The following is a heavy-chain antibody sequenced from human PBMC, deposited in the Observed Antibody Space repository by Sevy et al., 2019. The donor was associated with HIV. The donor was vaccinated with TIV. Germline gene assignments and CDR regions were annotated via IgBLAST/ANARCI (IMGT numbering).Heavy chain of an antibody. Sequence: GGSLRLSCAASGFTFDDYAMHWVRQAPGKGLEWVSVIYSGGSTYYADSVKGRFTISRDNSKNTLYLQMNSLRAEDTAVYYCAREAGVGYCSGGSCYFDYWGQGTLVTVSS. V-gene: IGHV3-66*01. CDR1: GFTFDDYA. CDR3: AREAGVGYCSGGSCYFDY. CDR2: IYSGGST. D-gene: IGHD2-15*01. J-gene: IGHJ4*02.